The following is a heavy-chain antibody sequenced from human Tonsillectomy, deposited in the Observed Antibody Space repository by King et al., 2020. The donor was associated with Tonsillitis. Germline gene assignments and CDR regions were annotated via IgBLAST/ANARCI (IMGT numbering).Heavy chain of an antibody. Sequence: VQLQESGPGLVKPSQTLSLTCTVSGDSINSGPYYWNWIRQPAGRGLEWIGRISSSGSTNSNPSLMGRVTISVDTSKNQFSLKLNSVSDADTAVYYCAREDCGDYPYWGQGTLVTVAS. D-gene: IGHD4-17*01. V-gene: IGHV4-61*02. J-gene: IGHJ4*02. CDR3: AREDCGDYPY. CDR1: GDSINSGPYY. CDR2: ISSSGST.